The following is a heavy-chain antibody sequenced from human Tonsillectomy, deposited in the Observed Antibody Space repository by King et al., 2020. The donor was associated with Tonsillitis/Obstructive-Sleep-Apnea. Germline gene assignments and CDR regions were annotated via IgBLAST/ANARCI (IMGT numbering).Heavy chain of an antibody. D-gene: IGHD2-2*01. J-gene: IGHJ4*02. V-gene: IGHV3-15*01. CDR3: TTDRKDIVLVPAER. CDR1: GFTFSNAW. Sequence: VQLVESGGGLVKPGGSLRLSCAASGFTFSNAWMSWVRQAPGKGLEWVGRIKSKTDGGTTDYAAPVKGRFTISRDDSKNTLYLQMNSLKTEDTAVYYCTTDRKDIVLVPAERWGQGTLVTVSS. CDR2: IKSKTDGGTT.